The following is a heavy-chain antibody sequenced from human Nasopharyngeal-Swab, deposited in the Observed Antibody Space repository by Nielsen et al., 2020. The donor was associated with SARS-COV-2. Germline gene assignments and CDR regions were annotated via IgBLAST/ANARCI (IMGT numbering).Heavy chain of an antibody. D-gene: IGHD4/OR15-4a*01. J-gene: IGHJ6*02. Sequence: SGPTLVKPTQTLTLTCTFSGFSLSTSGMCVSWIRQPPGKALEWLARIDWDDDKYYSTSLKTRLTISKDTSKNQVVLTMTNMDPVDTATYYCAREIYGAYYYYYGMDVWGQGTTVTVSS. CDR2: IDWDDDK. CDR1: GFSLSTSGMC. CDR3: AREIYGAYYYYYGMDV. V-gene: IGHV2-70*11.